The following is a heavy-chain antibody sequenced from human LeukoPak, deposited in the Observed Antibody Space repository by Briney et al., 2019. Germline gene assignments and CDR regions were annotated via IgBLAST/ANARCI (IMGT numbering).Heavy chain of an antibody. CDR3: ARDLYSRYFDY. CDR2: IWYDGSNK. V-gene: IGHV3-33*01. J-gene: IGHJ4*02. D-gene: IGHD2-21*01. CDR1: GFSFTIYG. Sequence: QTGGPLTLSCAASGFSFTIYGMLWVPQAPGKGLEWVAVIWYDGSNKFYADSVKGRLTVSRDTSKNTLYLQMNDLRAEDTAVYYCARDLYSRYFDYWGQGTLVTVSS.